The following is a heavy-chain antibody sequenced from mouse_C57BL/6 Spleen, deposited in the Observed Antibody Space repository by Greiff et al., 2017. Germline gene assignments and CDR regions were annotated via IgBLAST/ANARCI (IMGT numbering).Heavy chain of an antibody. J-gene: IGHJ1*03. CDR3: ARGGLYEYDDGYWYFDV. Sequence: QVQLQQSGAELVKPGASVKMSCKASGYTFTSYWITWVKQRPGQGLEWIGDFYPGSGSTNYNEKFKSKATLTVDTSSSTAYMQLSSLTSEDSAVYYCARGGLYEYDDGYWYFDVWGTGTTVTVSS. D-gene: IGHD2-4*01. V-gene: IGHV1-55*01. CDR1: GYTFTSYW. CDR2: FYPGSGST.